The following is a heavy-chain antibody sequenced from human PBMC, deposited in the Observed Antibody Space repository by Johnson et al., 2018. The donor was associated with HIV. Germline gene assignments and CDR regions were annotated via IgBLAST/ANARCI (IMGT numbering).Heavy chain of an antibody. CDR2: INSGGDT. J-gene: IGHJ3*02. V-gene: IGHV3-66*04. CDR3: ARHRAAVLWFREGDTFDI. Sequence: VQLVESGGGLVQPGGSLRLSCAASRLPVSGYYMTWVRQGPGKGLEWVSVINSGGDTYYADSVTGRFTISRDNSKNTLDLQMNSLRVEDTAVYFCARHRAAVLWFREGDTFDIWGQGTMVTVSS. D-gene: IGHD3-10*01. CDR1: RLPVSGYY.